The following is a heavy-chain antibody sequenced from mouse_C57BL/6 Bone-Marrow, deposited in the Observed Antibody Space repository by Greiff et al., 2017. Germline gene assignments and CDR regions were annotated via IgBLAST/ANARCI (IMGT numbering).Heavy chain of an antibody. V-gene: IGHV1-18*01. J-gene: IGHJ3*01. CDR1: GYTFTDYN. Sequence: EVHLVESGPELVKPGASVKIPCKASGYTFTDYNMDWVKQSHGKSLEWIGDINPNNGGTIYNQKFKGKATLTVDKSSSTAYMELRSLTSEDTAVYYCARDDYDGRFAYWGQGTLVTVSA. CDR3: ARDDYDGRFAY. D-gene: IGHD2-4*01. CDR2: INPNNGGT.